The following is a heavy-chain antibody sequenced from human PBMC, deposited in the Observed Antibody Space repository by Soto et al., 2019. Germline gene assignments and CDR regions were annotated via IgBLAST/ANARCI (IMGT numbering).Heavy chain of an antibody. CDR2: IKQDGSEK. V-gene: IGHV3-7*01. CDR3: ARDLGLPFSNYYYMDV. D-gene: IGHD3-3*01. Sequence: GGSLRLSCAASGFTFSSYWMSWVRQAPGKGLEWVANIKQDGSEKYYVDSVKGRFTISRDNAKNSLYLQMNSLRAEDTAVYYCARDLGLPFSNYYYMDVWGKGTTVTVSS. J-gene: IGHJ6*03. CDR1: GFTFSSYW.